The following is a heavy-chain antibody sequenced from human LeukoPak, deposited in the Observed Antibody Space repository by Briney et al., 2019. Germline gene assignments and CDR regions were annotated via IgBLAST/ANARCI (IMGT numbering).Heavy chain of an antibody. CDR3: ALLSSIPYYFDY. Sequence: GGSLRLSCAASGFTFSSYWMTWVRQAPGKGLEWVANIKQDGSETFYVDSVKGRFTISRDNAKYSLYLQMNSLRAEDTAVYYCALLSSIPYYFDYWGQGTLVTVSS. CDR1: GFTFSSYW. V-gene: IGHV3-7*03. D-gene: IGHD6-13*01. J-gene: IGHJ4*02. CDR2: IKQDGSET.